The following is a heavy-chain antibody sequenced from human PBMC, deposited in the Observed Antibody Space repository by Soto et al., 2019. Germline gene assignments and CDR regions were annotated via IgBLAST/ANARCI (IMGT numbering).Heavy chain of an antibody. CDR1: GDSISSGGSY. J-gene: IGHJ4*02. Sequence: PSETQSLTCTVSGDSISSGGSYWNWIRQRPGKGLEWMGYIFYSGSINYTPSLRGRVMISADTSKNQFSLKLSSVTAADTAVYYCARTTWLYYDYWGQGTLVTVSS. V-gene: IGHV4-31*03. CDR3: ARTTWLYYDY. D-gene: IGHD3-22*01. CDR2: IFYSGSI.